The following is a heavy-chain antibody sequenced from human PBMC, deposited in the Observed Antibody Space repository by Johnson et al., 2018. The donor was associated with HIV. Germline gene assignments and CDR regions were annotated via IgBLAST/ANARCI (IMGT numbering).Heavy chain of an antibody. CDR1: GFTFSDYY. CDR3: ASAPSGWVSLPDAFDI. J-gene: IGHJ3*02. CDR2: ISSSGSNI. D-gene: IGHD6-19*01. V-gene: IGHV3-11*04. Sequence: QMQLVESGGGLVKPGGSLRLSCAASGFTFSDYYMSWIRQAPGKGLEWVSYISSSGSNIYYAYSVKGRFTISRDNAKNSLYLQMNSLRAEDTAVYYCASAPSGWVSLPDAFDIWGQGTVVTVSS.